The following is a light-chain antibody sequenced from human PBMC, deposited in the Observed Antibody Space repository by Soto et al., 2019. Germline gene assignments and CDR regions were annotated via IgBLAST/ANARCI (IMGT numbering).Light chain of an antibody. V-gene: IGLV1-44*01. Sequence: QPVLTQPPSASGTPGQRVTISCSGSRSNIGSNAVSWYQQLPGTAPKLLIYNDNQRPSGVPDRFSASKSGTSASLAISGLQSEDEADYYCEAWDDSLNARGVFGGGTKVTVL. CDR2: NDN. CDR1: RSNIGSNA. J-gene: IGLJ3*02. CDR3: EAWDDSLNARGV.